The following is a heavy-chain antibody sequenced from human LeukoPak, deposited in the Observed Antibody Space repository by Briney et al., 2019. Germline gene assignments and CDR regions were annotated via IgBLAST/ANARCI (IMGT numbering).Heavy chain of an antibody. CDR2: ISYHGNHQ. V-gene: IGHV3-30*04. Sequence: GGSLRFSCAASGFIISHYAIHWVRQAPGKGLEWVAVISYHGNHQYYTDSVKGRFTISRDNSNHTVHLQMDSLRGEDTAFYYCARSDYGGYYDMFDFWGQGTLVIVSS. J-gene: IGHJ4*02. CDR3: ARSDYGGYYDMFDF. D-gene: IGHD4-23*01. CDR1: GFIISHYA.